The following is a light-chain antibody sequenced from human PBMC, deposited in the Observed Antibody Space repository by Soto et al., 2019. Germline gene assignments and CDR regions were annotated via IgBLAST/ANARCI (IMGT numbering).Light chain of an antibody. V-gene: IGKV1-17*01. CDR2: AAS. CDR1: QGIGDA. J-gene: IGKJ5*01. CDR3: QQLNSYPIT. Sequence: DVQMSQSPSSLSASVGDRVTITCRASQGIGDALGWYQQKPGKAPKRLIYAASTLQSGVPSRFSGSGSGTEFTLTISRLQPADFATYYCQQLNSYPITFGQGTRLEIK.